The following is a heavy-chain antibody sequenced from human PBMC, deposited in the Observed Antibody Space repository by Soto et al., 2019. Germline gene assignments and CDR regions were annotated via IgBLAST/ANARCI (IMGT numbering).Heavy chain of an antibody. D-gene: IGHD6-19*01. CDR3: ASTAVAGIVDY. Sequence: PGGSLRLSCAASGFTFSSYGMHWVRQAPGKGLEWVAVISYDGSNKYYADSVKGRFTISRDNPKNTLYLQMNSLRAEDTAVYYCASTAVAGIVDYWGQGTRVTV. J-gene: IGHJ4*02. CDR2: ISYDGSNK. V-gene: IGHV3-30*03. CDR1: GFTFSSYG.